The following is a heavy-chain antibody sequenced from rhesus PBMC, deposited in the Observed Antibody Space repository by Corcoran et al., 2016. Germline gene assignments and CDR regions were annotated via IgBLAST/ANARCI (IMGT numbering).Heavy chain of an antibody. V-gene: IGHV3S18*01. J-gene: IGHJ4*01. CDR2: ISYTGGST. D-gene: IGHD6-13*01. Sequence: EVQLVESGGGLAKPGGSLRLSCAASGFSFSDYYMYGVRQAPGKGLEWVLGISYTGGSTYYADSVKCRFTISRENAKNTLYLQMDSLRAEGTAVYYCAREGSSWSGGLDYWGQGVLVTVSS. CDR1: GFSFSDYY. CDR3: AREGSSWSGGLDY.